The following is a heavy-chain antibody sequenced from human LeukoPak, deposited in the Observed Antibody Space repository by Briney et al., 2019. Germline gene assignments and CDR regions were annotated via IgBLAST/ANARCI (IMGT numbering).Heavy chain of an antibody. D-gene: IGHD3-16*02. CDR3: ASRITFGGVIVTDY. V-gene: IGHV3-53*01. CDR1: GFTFRDYY. CDR2: IYSGGST. Sequence: GGSLRLSCAASGFTFRDYYMHWVRQAPGKGLEWVSVIYSGGSTYYADSVKGRFTISRDNSKDTLYLQMNSLRAEDTAVYYCASRITFGGVIVTDYWGQGTLVTVSS. J-gene: IGHJ4*02.